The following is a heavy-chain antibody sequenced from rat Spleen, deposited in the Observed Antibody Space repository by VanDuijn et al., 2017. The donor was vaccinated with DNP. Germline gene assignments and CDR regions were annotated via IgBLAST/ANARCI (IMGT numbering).Heavy chain of an antibody. CDR3: TTEEDYGYNWFAY. V-gene: IGHV5-20*01. J-gene: IGHJ3*01. CDR1: GFTFSNYD. D-gene: IGHD1-7*01. CDR2: INYDGRRT. Sequence: EVQLVESGGGLVQPGRSMKLSCAASGFTFSNYDMAWVRQAPTKGLEWVATINYDGRRTYYGDSVKGRFTISRDNAKSTLYLQMDSLRSEDTATYYCTTEEDYGYNWFAYWGQGTLVTVSS.